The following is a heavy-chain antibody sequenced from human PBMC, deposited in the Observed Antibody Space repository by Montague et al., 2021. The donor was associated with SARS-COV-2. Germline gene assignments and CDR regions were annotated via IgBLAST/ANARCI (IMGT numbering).Heavy chain of an antibody. CDR2: INYEGDT. CDR3: ARGRVMARGDMFDF. V-gene: IGHV4-34*01. Sequence: SETLSLTCAVYGGTFNDYYWHWIRQSPATGLEWIGEINYEGDTNYNPSLLSRVVMSLDMSTDQFSLNLTSMALADTAVYYCARGRVMARGDMFDFWGQGTLVTVSS. CDR1: GGTFNDYY. D-gene: IGHD3-10*01. J-gene: IGHJ1*01.